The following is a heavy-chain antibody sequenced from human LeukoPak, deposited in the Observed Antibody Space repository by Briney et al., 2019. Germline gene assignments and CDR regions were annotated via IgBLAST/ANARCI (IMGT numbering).Heavy chain of an antibody. CDR2: IKRDGSDE. CDR1: GFAFSSYW. J-gene: IGHJ4*02. Sequence: GGSLRLSCAASGFAFSSYWMTWVRQAPGEGLEWVANIKRDGSDEHYADSVKGRFTISRDNAKNTLYLQMNSLRAEDTAVYYCARDKYGRSGSHFHIGQWGQGTLVTVSS. CDR3: ARDKYGRSGSHFHIGQ. V-gene: IGHV3-7*01. D-gene: IGHD1-26*01.